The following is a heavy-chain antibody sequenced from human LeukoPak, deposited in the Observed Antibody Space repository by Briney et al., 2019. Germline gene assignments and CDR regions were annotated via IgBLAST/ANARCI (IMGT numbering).Heavy chain of an antibody. CDR1: NYPITSDYY. Sequence: SETLSLTCEVSNYPITSDYYWVWIRQPPGQGLKWIGQIFHSGIAHYNPSLKSRVTMSVDTSRSQFSVNLNSVTAADTAVYYCGRAGFGTAYNRFYYYMDVWGKGTTVTVSS. J-gene: IGHJ6*03. CDR3: GRAGFGTAYNRFYYYMDV. CDR2: IFHSGIA. V-gene: IGHV4-38-2*01. D-gene: IGHD3-10*01.